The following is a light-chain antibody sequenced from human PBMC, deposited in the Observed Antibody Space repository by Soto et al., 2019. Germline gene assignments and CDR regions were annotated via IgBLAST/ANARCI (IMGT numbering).Light chain of an antibody. CDR3: QQHSNWPLT. V-gene: IGKV3-11*01. J-gene: IGKJ4*01. Sequence: EIVLIHSPSTLSLSPGERAALSCSASQSVSSNLAWYQQNPGQAPRLLIFDASNRATGIPARFSGSGSGTDFTLTISSLEPEDFAVYYCQQHSNWPLTFGGGTKVDIK. CDR2: DAS. CDR1: QSVSSN.